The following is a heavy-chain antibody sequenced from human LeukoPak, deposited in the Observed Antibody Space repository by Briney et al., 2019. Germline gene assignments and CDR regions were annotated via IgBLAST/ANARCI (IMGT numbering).Heavy chain of an antibody. D-gene: IGHD1-26*01. CDR1: GFTFSNYW. CDR3: ARDKVVGPSNFDY. J-gene: IGHJ4*02. CDR2: IKKDGSEK. Sequence: GRSLRLSCAASGFTFSNYWMSWVRQAPGKGLEWVANIKKDGSEKHYVDSVKGRFTISRDNAKNSLYLQMSSLRAEDTAVFYCARDKVVGPSNFDYWGQGALVTVSS. V-gene: IGHV3-7*01.